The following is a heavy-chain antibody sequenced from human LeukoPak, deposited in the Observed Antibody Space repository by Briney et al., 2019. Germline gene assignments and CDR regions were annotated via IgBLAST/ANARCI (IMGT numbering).Heavy chain of an antibody. V-gene: IGHV1-18*01. Sequence: ASVKVSCKASGYTFTSYGISWVRQAPGQGLEWMGWISAYNGNTNYAQKLQGRVTMTTDTSTSTAYMELRSLRSDDTAVYYCATPVGYCSSTSCYEGDDDAFDIWGQGTMVTVSS. CDR2: ISAYNGNT. CDR3: ATPVGYCSSTSCYEGDDDAFDI. J-gene: IGHJ3*02. D-gene: IGHD2-2*01. CDR1: GYTFTSYG.